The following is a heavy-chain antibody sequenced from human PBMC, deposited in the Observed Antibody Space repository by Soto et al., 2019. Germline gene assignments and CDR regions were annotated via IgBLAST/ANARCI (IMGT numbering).Heavy chain of an antibody. D-gene: IGHD2-2*01. CDR2: IYTAGGT. J-gene: IGHJ5*02. Sequence: GGSLRLSCAASGFTVSNTYMTWVRQPPGRGLECVSVIYTAGGTNYADSVKGRFIISRDNSKNKLYLQMNSLRAEDTAVYYCASDLPVAKGGFDRWGQGNLVTVSS. CDR1: GFTVSNTY. V-gene: IGHV3-53*01. CDR3: ASDLPVAKGGFDR.